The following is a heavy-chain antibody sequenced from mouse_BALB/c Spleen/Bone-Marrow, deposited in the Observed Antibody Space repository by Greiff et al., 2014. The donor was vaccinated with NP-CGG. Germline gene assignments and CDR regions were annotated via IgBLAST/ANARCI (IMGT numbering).Heavy chain of an antibody. J-gene: IGHJ2*01. CDR2: IDPANGNT. D-gene: IGHD2-14*01. CDR3: VNYRYEYYFDY. CDR1: GFNIKDTY. V-gene: IGHV14-3*02. Sequence: VQLKESGAELVKPGASVKLSCTASGFNIKDTYMHWVKQRPEQGLDWIGRIDPANGNTKYDPKFQGKATITADTSSNTAYLQLSSLTSEDTAVYYCVNYRYEYYFDYWGQGTTLTVSS.